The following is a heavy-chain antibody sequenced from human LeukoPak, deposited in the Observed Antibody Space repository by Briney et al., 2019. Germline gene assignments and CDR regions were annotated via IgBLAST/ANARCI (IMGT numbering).Heavy chain of an antibody. CDR2: ISYHGLNH. Sequence: GGSLRLSCATSGFIFSNYAIHWVRQAPGKGPEWVAVISYHGLNHYYTDSVKGRFTISRDNSKNTLYLQMNDLRTEDSAVYYCAVPSVTIGITAIFDYWGQGTMVAVSS. V-gene: IGHV3-30-3*01. CDR3: AVPSVTIGITAIFDY. D-gene: IGHD2-21*02. CDR1: GFIFSNYA. J-gene: IGHJ4*02.